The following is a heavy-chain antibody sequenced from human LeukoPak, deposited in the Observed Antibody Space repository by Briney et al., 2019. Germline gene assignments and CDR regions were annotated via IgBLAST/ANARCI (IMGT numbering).Heavy chain of an antibody. CDR3: VPSDSSGLD. J-gene: IGHJ4*02. Sequence: GGSLRLSCEASGITFIHYWMHWARQAPGKGLVWVSRTNTDGSSTSYMDSVKGRFTISTDNAKNTIYLQMNSLRAEDTAVYYCVPSDSSGLDWGQGTLVTVSS. V-gene: IGHV3-74*01. CDR1: GITFIHYW. CDR2: TNTDGSST. D-gene: IGHD3-22*01.